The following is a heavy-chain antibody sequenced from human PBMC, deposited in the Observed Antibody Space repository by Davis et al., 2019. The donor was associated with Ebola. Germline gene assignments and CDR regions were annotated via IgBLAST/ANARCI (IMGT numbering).Heavy chain of an antibody. CDR3: ARDFAVLVAGTSAGGFDM. Sequence: SVKVSCKASGGTFSSYAISWVRQAPGQGLEWVGGIIPIFDTASYAHNFQDRVTITADESRITAYMELSSLRSEDTAVYYCARDFAVLVAGTSAGGFDMWGQGTMVTVSS. J-gene: IGHJ3*02. CDR2: IIPIFDTA. V-gene: IGHV1-69*13. D-gene: IGHD6-19*01. CDR1: GGTFSSYA.